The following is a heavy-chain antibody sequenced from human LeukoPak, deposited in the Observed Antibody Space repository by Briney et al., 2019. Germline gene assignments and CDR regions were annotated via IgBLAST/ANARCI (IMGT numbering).Heavy chain of an antibody. Sequence: SETLSLTCTVSGGSISSYYWSWIRQPPGKGLEWIGYIYYSGSTNYNPSLKSRVTISVASKNQFSLKLSSVTAADTAVYYCARPGVRGVTPLSGFLRPGGGYMDVWGKGTTVTISS. V-gene: IGHV4-59*12. D-gene: IGHD3-10*01. CDR3: ARPGVRGVTPLSGFLRPGGGYMDV. J-gene: IGHJ6*03. CDR1: GGSISSYY. CDR2: IYYSGST.